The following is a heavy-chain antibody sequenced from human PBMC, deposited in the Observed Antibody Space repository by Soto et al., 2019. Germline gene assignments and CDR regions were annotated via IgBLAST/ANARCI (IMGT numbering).Heavy chain of an antibody. CDR2: IIPLFGLP. CDR1: GGTFSTYT. Sequence: QVQLVQSGAEVARPGSSVKVSCKASGGTFSTYTISWVRQAPGQGLEWLGRIIPLFGLPHSARKFRDRVTITADKATDTAYLEMNIVRPEDTAVYDCAFDVQTGVVYFDNWGQGTLVTVSS. V-gene: IGHV1-69*02. CDR3: AFDVQTGVVYFDN. J-gene: IGHJ4*02. D-gene: IGHD2-21*01.